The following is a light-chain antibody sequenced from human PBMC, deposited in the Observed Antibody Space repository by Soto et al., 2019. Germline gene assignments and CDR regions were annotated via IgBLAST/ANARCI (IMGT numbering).Light chain of an antibody. V-gene: IGLV2-14*01. CDR3: SSYSSSGTLFV. CDR2: EVT. J-gene: IGLJ1*01. CDR1: SSDVGGHNY. Sequence: QSALTQPASVSGPPGQSITVSCTGTSSDVGGHNYVSWFQQHPGQAPKLLIYEVTTRPSGVSTRFSGSKSGNTASLTISGLQAEDEADYHCSSYSSSGTLFVFGTGTKVTVL.